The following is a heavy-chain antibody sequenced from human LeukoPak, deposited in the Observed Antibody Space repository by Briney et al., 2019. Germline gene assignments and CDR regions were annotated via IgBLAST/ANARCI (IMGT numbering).Heavy chain of an antibody. J-gene: IGHJ4*02. CDR2: IRYDESDK. D-gene: IGHD3-10*01. V-gene: IGHV3-30*02. CDR3: ATYYYASGNYYNYIYY. CDR1: GFTFSRYG. Sequence: PGGSLRLSCAASGFTFSRYGMHWVRQAPGKGLEWVAFIRYDESDKKYKDSVKGRFTVSKDNSKNTVSLQMHSLRVEDTAVYFCATYYYASGNYYNYIYYWGRGALVTVSS.